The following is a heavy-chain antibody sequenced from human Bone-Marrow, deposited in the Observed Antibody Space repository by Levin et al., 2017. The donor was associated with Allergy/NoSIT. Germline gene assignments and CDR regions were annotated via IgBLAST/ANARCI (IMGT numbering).Heavy chain of an antibody. CDR2: IYYTGIT. J-gene: IGHJ4*02. CDR3: AREGRTGHGTKTFDY. CDR1: GGSISRGDYY. Sequence: PSETLSLSCTVSGGSISRGDYYWSWIRQPPGKGLEWIGYIYYTGITNYNPSLESRVTISVDTSKNQFSLNLSSVTAADTAVYYCAREGRTGHGTKTFDYWGQGTLVTVSS. V-gene: IGHV4-30-4*01.